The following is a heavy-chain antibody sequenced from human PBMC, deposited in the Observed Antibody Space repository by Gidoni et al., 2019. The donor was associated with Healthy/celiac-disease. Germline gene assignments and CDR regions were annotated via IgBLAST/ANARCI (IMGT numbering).Heavy chain of an antibody. J-gene: IGHJ4*02. CDR2: IYSGGST. CDR1: GFTVSSNY. CDR3: ARENVLGYCSGGSCRGPFDY. V-gene: IGHV3-53*02. D-gene: IGHD2-15*01. Sequence: EVQLVETGGGLIQPGGSLRLSCAASGFTVSSNYMSWVRQAPGKGLEWVSVIYSGGSTYYADSVKGRFTISRDNSKNTLYLQMNSLRAEDTAVYYCARENVLGYCSGGSCRGPFDYWGQGTLVTVSS.